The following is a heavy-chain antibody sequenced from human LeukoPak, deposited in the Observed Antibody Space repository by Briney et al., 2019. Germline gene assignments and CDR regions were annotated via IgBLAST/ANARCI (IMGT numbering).Heavy chain of an antibody. CDR3: ARLDCSSTSCSSL. D-gene: IGHD2-2*01. V-gene: IGHV1-18*01. Sequence: ASVKVSCKASGYTFTSYGISWVRQAPGQGLEWMGWISAYNGDTNYAQKVQGRVTMTTDTSTSTAYMELSSLRSEDTAVYYCARLDCSSTSCSSLWGQGTLVTVSS. CDR1: GYTFTSYG. CDR2: ISAYNGDT. J-gene: IGHJ4*02.